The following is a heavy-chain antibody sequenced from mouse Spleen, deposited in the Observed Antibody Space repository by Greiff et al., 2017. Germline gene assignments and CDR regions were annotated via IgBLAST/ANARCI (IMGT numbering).Heavy chain of an antibody. CDR3: ARSYGNYAWYFDV. Sequence: QVQLQQSGAELVKPGASVKISCKASGYAFSSYWMNWVKQRPGKGLEWIGQIYPGDGDTNYNGKFKGKATLTADKSSSTAYMQLSSLTSEDSAVYFCARSYGNYAWYFDVWGAGTTVTVSS. D-gene: IGHD2-1*01. CDR2: IYPGDGDT. CDR1: GYAFSSYW. J-gene: IGHJ1*01. V-gene: IGHV1-80*01.